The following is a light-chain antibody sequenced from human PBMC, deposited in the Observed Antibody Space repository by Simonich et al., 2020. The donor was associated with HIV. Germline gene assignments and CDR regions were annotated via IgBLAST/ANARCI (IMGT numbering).Light chain of an antibody. J-gene: IGLJ3*02. CDR1: SSDVAGYDF. V-gene: IGLV2-11*01. CDR2: DVS. Sequence: QSALTQPRSVSGSPGQSVTISCTGTSSDVAGYDFVSWYQQHPGKAPKLIFYDVSKRPSGVPDRFSGSKSGNTASLTISGLQAEDEADYYCSSYTSSSTWVFGGGTKLTVL. CDR3: SSYTSSSTWV.